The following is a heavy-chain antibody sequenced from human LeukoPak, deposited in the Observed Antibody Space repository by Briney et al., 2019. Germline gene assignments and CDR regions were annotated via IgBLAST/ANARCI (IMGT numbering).Heavy chain of an antibody. V-gene: IGHV1-69*13. CDR3: ARDSWFGENNWFDP. CDR2: IIPIFGTA. J-gene: IGHJ5*02. CDR1: GGTFSSYA. D-gene: IGHD3-10*01. Sequence: SVKVSCKASGGTFSSYAISWVRQAPGQGLEWMGGIIPIFGTANYAQKFQGRVTITADESTSTAYMELSSLRSEDTAEYYCARDSWFGENNWFDPWGQGTLVIVSS.